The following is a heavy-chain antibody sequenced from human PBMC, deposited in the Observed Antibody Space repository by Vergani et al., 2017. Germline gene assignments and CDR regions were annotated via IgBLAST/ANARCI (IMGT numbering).Heavy chain of an antibody. Sequence: EVQLLESGGGLVQPGGSLRLSCAASGFTFSSYAMSWVRQAPGKGLEWVLAISGSGGHTYYADSVKGRFTISRDNSKNTLYLQMTSLRAEDTAVYYCASSTCSSTTCYYWYFDLWGRGTLVTVSS. J-gene: IGHJ2*01. CDR1: GFTFSSYA. D-gene: IGHD2-2*01. CDR3: ASSTCSSTTCYYWYFDL. CDR2: ISGSGGHT. V-gene: IGHV3-23*01.